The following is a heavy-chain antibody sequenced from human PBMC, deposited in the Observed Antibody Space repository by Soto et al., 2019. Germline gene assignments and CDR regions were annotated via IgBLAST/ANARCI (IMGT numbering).Heavy chain of an antibody. V-gene: IGHV3-30*02. D-gene: IGHD1-1*01. J-gene: IGHJ5*02. Sequence: GGSLRLSCAASGFTFSTYSMNWVRQAPGKGLEWVAYIRYSRSTKFYADSVKGRFTISRDNSKNTLYLQMNSLRAEDTAVYYCAKEPGTWGQGTLVTVSS. CDR1: GFTFSTYS. CDR2: IRYSRSTK. CDR3: AKEPGT.